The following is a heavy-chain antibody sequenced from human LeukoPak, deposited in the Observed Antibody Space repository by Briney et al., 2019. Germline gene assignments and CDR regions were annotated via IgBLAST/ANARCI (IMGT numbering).Heavy chain of an antibody. Sequence: SETLSLTCTVSGGSISSSNWWSWVRQPPGKGLEWIGEVYYSGSTNYNPSLRSRVTISIDKSNNQFSLKLSSVTAADTAVYYCGAGDSYYFDYWGQGTLVTVSS. CDR3: GAGDSYYFDY. V-gene: IGHV4-4*02. D-gene: IGHD4-17*01. CDR1: GGSISSSNW. J-gene: IGHJ4*02. CDR2: VYYSGST.